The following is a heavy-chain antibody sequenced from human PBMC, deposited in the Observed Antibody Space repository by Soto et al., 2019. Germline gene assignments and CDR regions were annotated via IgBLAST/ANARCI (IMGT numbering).Heavy chain of an antibody. Sequence: GGSLRLSCAASGFTVSSNYMSWVRQAPGKGLEWVALIYSDGSTYHADSVKGRFTISRDNSKNTLYLQMNSLRAEDTAVYYCARDRGRSWFYFDHWGQGTLVTVSS. CDR1: GFTVSSNY. CDR3: ARDRGRSWFYFDH. J-gene: IGHJ4*02. D-gene: IGHD6-13*01. V-gene: IGHV3-53*01. CDR2: IYSDGST.